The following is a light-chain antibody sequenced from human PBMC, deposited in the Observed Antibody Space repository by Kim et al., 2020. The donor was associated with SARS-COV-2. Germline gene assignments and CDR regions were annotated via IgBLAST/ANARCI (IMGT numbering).Light chain of an antibody. V-gene: IGLV3-1*01. CDR1: KLGDKY. CDR2: QDS. Sequence: SYELTQPPSVSVSPGQTASITCSGDKLGDKYACWYQQKPGQSPVLVIYQDSKRPSGIPERFSGSNSGYTATLTISGTQAMDEADYYCQAWDSSTGVFGGGTQLTVL. CDR3: QAWDSSTGV. J-gene: IGLJ7*01.